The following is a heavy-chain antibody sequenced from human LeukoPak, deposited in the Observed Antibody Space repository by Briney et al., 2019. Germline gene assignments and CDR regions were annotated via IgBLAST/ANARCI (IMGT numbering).Heavy chain of an antibody. Sequence: GGSLRLSCAASGFTFIGYSMNWVRQASGKGLEWVSSISSSSSYIYYGDSVKGRCTISRDNAKKSLYLQMNSLRAEDTAVYYCARDQGVYCSGGSCTAFDIWGQGTMVTVSS. V-gene: IGHV3-21*01. J-gene: IGHJ3*02. CDR1: GFTFIGYS. CDR2: ISSSSSYI. D-gene: IGHD2-15*01. CDR3: ARDQGVYCSGGSCTAFDI.